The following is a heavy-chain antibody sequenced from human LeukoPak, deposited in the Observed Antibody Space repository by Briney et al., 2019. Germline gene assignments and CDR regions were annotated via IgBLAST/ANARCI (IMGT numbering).Heavy chain of an antibody. V-gene: IGHV3-23*01. CDR2: ITGSGGST. D-gene: IGHD3-3*01. CDR3: ARDERLLSFLK. Sequence: PGGSLRLSCAASGFTFSSCGMSWVRQAPGKGLEWVSGITGSGGSTYYADSVKGRFTISRDNSKNTLYLQMNSLRAEDTAIYYCARDERLLSFLKWGQGTLVTVSS. CDR1: GFTFSSCG. J-gene: IGHJ4*02.